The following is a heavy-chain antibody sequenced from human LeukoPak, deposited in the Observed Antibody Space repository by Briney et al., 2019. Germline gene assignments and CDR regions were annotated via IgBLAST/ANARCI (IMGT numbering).Heavy chain of an antibody. D-gene: IGHD3-3*01. CDR2: ISAYNGNT. Sequence: ASVKVSCKASGYTFTSYGISWVRQAPGQGLEWMGWISAYNGNTNYAQKLQGRVTMTTDTSTSTAYMELRSLRSDDTAVYYCARAALRFLEWLLEPDYYYYMDVWGKGTPVTVSS. J-gene: IGHJ6*03. CDR3: ARAALRFLEWLLEPDYYYYMDV. V-gene: IGHV1-18*01. CDR1: GYTFTSYG.